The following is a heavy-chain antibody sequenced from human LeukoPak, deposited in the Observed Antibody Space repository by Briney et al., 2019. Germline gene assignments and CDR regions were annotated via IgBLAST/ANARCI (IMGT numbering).Heavy chain of an antibody. J-gene: IGHJ3*01. Sequence: GGSLRLSCAVSGITFSTYAVSWVRQAPGKGPEWVSTISGNARHTFYADSVRGRFTISRDNSKNTLFLQMDTLGVEDTAIYYCAKDPYYYDTDSLLNPGSFDVWGQGTMVTVSS. CDR2: ISGNARHT. D-gene: IGHD3-22*01. V-gene: IGHV3-23*01. CDR1: GITFSTYA. CDR3: AKDPYYYDTDSLLNPGSFDV.